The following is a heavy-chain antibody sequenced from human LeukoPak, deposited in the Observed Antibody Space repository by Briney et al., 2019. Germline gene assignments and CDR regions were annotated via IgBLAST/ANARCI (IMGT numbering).Heavy chain of an antibody. V-gene: IGHV4-59*08. D-gene: IGHD5-24*01. Sequence: SETLSLTCTVSGGSISNYYWSWLRQSPEKGLGWIGYIHDSGSTNYNPSLKSRVTISVDTSKNQFSLKLSSVTAADTAVYYCARLDAAAGRYLQFFYWGQGTLVTVSS. CDR3: ARLDAAAGRYLQFFY. CDR2: IHDSGST. J-gene: IGHJ4*02. CDR1: GGSISNYY.